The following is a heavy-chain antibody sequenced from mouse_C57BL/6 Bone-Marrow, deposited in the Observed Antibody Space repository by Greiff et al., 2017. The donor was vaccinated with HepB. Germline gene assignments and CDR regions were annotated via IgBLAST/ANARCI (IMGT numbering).Heavy chain of an antibody. J-gene: IGHJ4*01. CDR2: INPSSGYT. Sequence: VKLQQSGAELARPGASVKMSCKASGYTFTSYTMHWVKQRPGQGLEWIGYINPSSGYTKYNQKFKDKATLTADKSSSTAYMQLSSLTSEDSAVYYCARRVDYYAMDYWGQGTSVTVSS. CDR1: GYTFTSYT. V-gene: IGHV1-4*01. CDR3: ARRVDYYAMDY. D-gene: IGHD1-1*01.